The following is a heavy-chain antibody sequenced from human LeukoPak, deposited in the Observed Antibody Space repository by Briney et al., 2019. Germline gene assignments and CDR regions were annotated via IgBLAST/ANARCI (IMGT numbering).Heavy chain of an antibody. D-gene: IGHD1-26*01. CDR3: AVLGAATSDY. J-gene: IGHJ4*02. CDR2: ISGSGGST. CDR1: GFTFSTYS. Sequence: GGSLRLSCAASGFTFSTYSMNWVRQAPGKGLEWVSAISGSGGSTYYADSVKGRFTISRDNSKNTLYLQMNSLRAEDTAVYYCAVLGAATSDYWGQGTLVTVSS. V-gene: IGHV3-23*01.